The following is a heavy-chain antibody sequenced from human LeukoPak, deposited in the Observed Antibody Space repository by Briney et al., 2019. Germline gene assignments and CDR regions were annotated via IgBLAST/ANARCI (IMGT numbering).Heavy chain of an antibody. CDR3: AFYYNYAMDV. J-gene: IGHJ6*02. V-gene: IGHV3-21*01. Sequence: PGGSLRLSCVGTGFTFSFYGMSWVRPAPGKGLEWVACISAGRNEIDYADSVKGRFTISRDNAKKSLYLQMSSLRAEDTAIYFCAFYYNYAMDVWGQGTTVTVSS. CDR1: GFTFSFYG. CDR2: ISAGRNEI.